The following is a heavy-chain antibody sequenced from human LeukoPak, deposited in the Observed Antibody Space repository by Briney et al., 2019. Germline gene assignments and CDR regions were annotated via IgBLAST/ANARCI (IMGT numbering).Heavy chain of an antibody. J-gene: IGHJ4*02. Sequence: PSETLSLTCTVSGGSISSYYWSWIRQPPGKGLEWIGYIYYSGSTNYNPSLKSRVTISVDTSKNQFSLKLSSVTAADTAVYYCARADTAMVYPYWGQGTLVTVSS. CDR2: IYYSGST. CDR3: ARADTAMVYPY. D-gene: IGHD5-18*01. CDR1: GGSISSYY. V-gene: IGHV4-59*01.